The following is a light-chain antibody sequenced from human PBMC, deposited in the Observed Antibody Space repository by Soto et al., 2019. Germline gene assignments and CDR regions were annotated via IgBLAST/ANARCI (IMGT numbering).Light chain of an antibody. Sequence: DVQMTQSPSSLSASVGDRVTITCRASESIASYLQWYQQKPGQAPKLLIYAASDLQTGVPSRFSGSGSGTDFPLTISSLQPEDFAVYYCHQTYTRPETFGPGTKV. V-gene: IGKV1-39*01. CDR3: HQTYTRPET. CDR2: AAS. CDR1: ESIASY. J-gene: IGKJ3*01.